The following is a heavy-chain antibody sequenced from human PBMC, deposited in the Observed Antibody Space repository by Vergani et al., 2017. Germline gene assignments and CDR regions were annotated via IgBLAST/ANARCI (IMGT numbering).Heavy chain of an antibody. Sequence: EVQLVESGGRVVRPGGSLRLSCIASGFKFDDYGMNWVRHVPGKGLEWVAGVNWNGVGSAYADSVSGRFIISRDNAKNSLFLQMNSLRVEDTAWYYCATSDSSGYYPSYNVPDYWGQGTQVTVSS. CDR3: ATSDSSGYYPSYNVPDY. V-gene: IGHV3-20*04. J-gene: IGHJ4*02. D-gene: IGHD3-22*01. CDR2: VNWNGVGS. CDR1: GFKFDDYG.